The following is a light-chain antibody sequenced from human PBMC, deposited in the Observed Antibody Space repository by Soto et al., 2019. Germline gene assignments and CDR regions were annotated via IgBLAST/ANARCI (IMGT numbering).Light chain of an antibody. CDR1: QSVSNNY. CDR3: EQYSRLWT. J-gene: IGKJ1*01. Sequence: LSVGALSLKTGERATLSCRTSQSVSNNYLAWYQQKPGQAPRLLIYGASSRATGIPDRFSGSGSGTDFTLSISRLEPEDFAVCYCEQYSRLWTFGQ. V-gene: IGKV3-20*01. CDR2: GAS.